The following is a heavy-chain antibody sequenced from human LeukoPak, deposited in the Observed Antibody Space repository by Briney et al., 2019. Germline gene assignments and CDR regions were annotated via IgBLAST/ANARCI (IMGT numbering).Heavy chain of an antibody. CDR2: ISSSSKTV. J-gene: IGHJ4*02. Sequence: GGSLRLSCTASGFTFNTHSMNWVRQAPGKGLEWVSYISSSSKTVYYADSVKGRFTISIDNARNSLYLQMNNLRAEDTAVYYCARERGYSSSWYTFWGQGTLVTVSS. D-gene: IGHD6-13*01. CDR3: ARERGYSSSWYTF. V-gene: IGHV3-48*01. CDR1: GFTFNTHS.